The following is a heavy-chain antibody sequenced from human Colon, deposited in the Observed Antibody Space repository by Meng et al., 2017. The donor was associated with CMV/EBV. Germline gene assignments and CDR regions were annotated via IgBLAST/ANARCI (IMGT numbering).Heavy chain of an antibody. V-gene: IGHV3-7*01. Sequence: GESLKISCAVSGFTFSSYWMSWVRQAPGKGLEWVANIKQDGSEKNYVDSVKGRFTISRDNAKNSLYLQMNSLRAGDTALYYCGKNRVESWGQGTLVTVSS. CDR2: IKQDGSEK. CDR1: GFTFSSYW. D-gene: IGHD3-10*01. J-gene: IGHJ4*02. CDR3: GKNRVES.